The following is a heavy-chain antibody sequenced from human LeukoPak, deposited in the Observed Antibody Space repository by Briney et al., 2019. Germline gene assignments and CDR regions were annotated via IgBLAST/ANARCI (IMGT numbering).Heavy chain of an antibody. J-gene: IGHJ4*02. D-gene: IGHD2-21*01. Sequence: ASVKVSCKASGGTFSSYAISWVRQAPGQGPEWMGGIIPIFGTANYAQKFQGRVTITADESTSTAYMELSSLRSEDTAVYYCARGPLGDPAHFDYWGQGTLVTVSS. CDR3: ARGPLGDPAHFDY. CDR2: IIPIFGTA. V-gene: IGHV1-69*01. CDR1: GGTFSSYA.